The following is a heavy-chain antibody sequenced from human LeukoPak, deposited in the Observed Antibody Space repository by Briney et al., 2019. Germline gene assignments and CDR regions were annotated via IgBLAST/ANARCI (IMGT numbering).Heavy chain of an antibody. J-gene: IGHJ4*02. V-gene: IGHV3-74*01. Sequence: PGGSLRLSCAASGFTFDNYGMSWVRQAPGKGLMWVSRINEDGSITTYADSVKGRFTISRDNAKNTLYLQMNSLRAEDTAVYYCARGHYGFASWGQGTLATVSS. D-gene: IGHD4-17*01. CDR3: ARGHYGFAS. CDR2: INEDGSIT. CDR1: GFTFDNYG.